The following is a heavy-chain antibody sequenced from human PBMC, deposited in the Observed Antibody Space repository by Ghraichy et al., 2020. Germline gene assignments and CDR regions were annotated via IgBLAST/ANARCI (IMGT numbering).Heavy chain of an antibody. V-gene: IGHV4-39*01. J-gene: IGHJ6*02. Sequence: SETLSLTCTVSGGSITTVASHWDWVRLPPGKGLEWVASLYYTGTTHYNPSLKSRVTISADTSKNQSSLTLNSVTAADTAVYYCARNQFHINYDYWTGYYSDYYYGLDVWGQGTTVTVSS. D-gene: IGHD3-3*01. CDR1: GGSITTVASH. CDR3: ARNQFHINYDYWTGYYSDYYYGLDV. CDR2: LYYTGTT.